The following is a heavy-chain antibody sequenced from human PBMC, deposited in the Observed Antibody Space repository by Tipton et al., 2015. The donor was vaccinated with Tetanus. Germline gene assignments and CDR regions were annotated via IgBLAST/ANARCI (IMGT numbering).Heavy chain of an antibody. CDR1: GGSISTRNYF. V-gene: IGHV4-31*03. J-gene: IGHJ6*02. CDR2: ISNSGST. CDR3: ARDRGVRGGYYYYHGMDV. D-gene: IGHD3-10*01. Sequence: TLSLTCTVSGGSISTRNYFWGWIRQHPGEGLEWIGYISNSGSTYYNPSLKSRVTISVDTSQKQISLKVNSVTAADTAVYYCARDRGVRGGYYYYHGMDVWGQGTTVTVSS.